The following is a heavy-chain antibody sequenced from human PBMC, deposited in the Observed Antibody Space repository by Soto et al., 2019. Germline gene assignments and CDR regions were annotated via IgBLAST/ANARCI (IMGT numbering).Heavy chain of an antibody. J-gene: IGHJ4*02. V-gene: IGHV4-39*01. D-gene: IGHD5-12*01. CDR2: IYYSGST. CDR3: ARHRVATSETRRGLVTYFDY. CDR1: GGSISSSSYY. Sequence: PSETLSLTCTVSGGSISSSSYYWGWIRQPPGKGLEWIGSIYYSGSTYYNPSLKSRVSISVDTSKNQFSLKLSSVTAADTAVYYCARHRVATSETRRGLVTYFDYWGQGTLVTVSS.